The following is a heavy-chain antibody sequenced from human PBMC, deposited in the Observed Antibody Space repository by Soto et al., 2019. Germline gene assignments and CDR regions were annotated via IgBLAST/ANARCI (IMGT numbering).Heavy chain of an antibody. V-gene: IGHV3-23*01. CDR1: GFNFINYA. J-gene: IGHJ4*02. D-gene: IGHD1-26*01. CDR2: ISDSADNT. Sequence: EVQLLESGGGLVQPGESLRLSCAASGFNFINYAMAWVRQAPGKGLEWLAAISDSADNTYYAGSVKGRFSISRDNSKNTLYLQMNSLSADDTAVYYCAKEEAGASAYWGQGTLVTVSS. CDR3: AKEEAGASAY.